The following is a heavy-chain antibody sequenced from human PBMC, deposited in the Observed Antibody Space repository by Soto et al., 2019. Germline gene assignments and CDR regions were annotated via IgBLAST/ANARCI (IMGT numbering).Heavy chain of an antibody. CDR3: VKDQGGYSGYVFDY. Sequence: GGSLRLSCAASGFSVSSSYMNWVRQAPGKGLEWVSVIDSGGSTDHADSVKGRFTTSTDNSKNTVFLQMNSLRAEDTAVYYCVKDQGGYSGYVFDYWGQGTLVTVSS. V-gene: IGHV3-66*01. CDR1: GFSVSSSY. CDR2: IDSGGST. J-gene: IGHJ4*02. D-gene: IGHD5-12*01.